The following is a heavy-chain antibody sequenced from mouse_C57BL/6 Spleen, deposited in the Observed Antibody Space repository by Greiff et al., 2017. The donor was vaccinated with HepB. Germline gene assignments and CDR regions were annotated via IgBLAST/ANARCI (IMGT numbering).Heavy chain of an antibody. CDR2: IDPETGGT. D-gene: IGHD1-1*01. J-gene: IGHJ4*01. CDR3: TRMGYYGSSTFDAMDY. CDR1: GYTFTDYE. Sequence: VQLQQSGAELVRPGASVTLSCKASGYTFTDYEMHWVKQTPVHGLEWIGAIDPETGGTAYNQKFKGKAILTADKSSSTAYMELRSLTSEDSAVYYCTRMGYYGSSTFDAMDYWGQGTSVTVSS. V-gene: IGHV1-15*01.